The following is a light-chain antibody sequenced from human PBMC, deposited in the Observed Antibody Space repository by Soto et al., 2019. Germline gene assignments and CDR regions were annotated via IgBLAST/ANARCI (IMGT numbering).Light chain of an antibody. CDR3: QQYTSDWT. J-gene: IGKJ1*01. Sequence: DIPMTQSPSTLSASVGDIVTITCRASQSISSWLAWYQQKPGKAPNLLIYDASSLESGVPSRFSGSGSGTEFTLTISSLQPDDVATYYCQQYTSDWTFGQGTKVEIK. CDR2: DAS. V-gene: IGKV1-5*01. CDR1: QSISSW.